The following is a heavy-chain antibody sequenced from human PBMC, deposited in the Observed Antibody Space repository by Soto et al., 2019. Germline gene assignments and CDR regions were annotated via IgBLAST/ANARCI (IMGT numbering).Heavy chain of an antibody. CDR2: IYYSGTT. Sequence: TSETLSLTYAVSGDSISTRNWWSWVRQSPGKGLEWIGEIYYSGTTNYNPSLKSRVTISLDKSQKQVSLKLSSVTAADTAMYYCASGNRESFAIDYWGRRTLVTVST. J-gene: IGHJ4*02. CDR3: ASGNRESFAIDY. D-gene: IGHD1-26*01. V-gene: IGHV4-4*02. CDR1: GDSISTRNW.